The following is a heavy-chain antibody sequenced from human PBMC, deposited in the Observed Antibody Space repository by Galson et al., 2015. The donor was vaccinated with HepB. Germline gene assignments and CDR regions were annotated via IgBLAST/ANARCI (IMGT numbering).Heavy chain of an antibody. CDR3: AGGGAAAGSKFNWFDP. J-gene: IGHJ5*02. CDR1: RYTFTAYY. V-gene: IGHV1-2*06. Sequence: SVKVSCKASRYTFTAYYIHWVRQAPGQGLEWMGRINPRIGDTTYAQKFQGRITMTRDTSISIVYMELSRLRFDDTAIYYCAGGGAAAGSKFNWFDPWGQGTLVTVSS. D-gene: IGHD6-13*01. CDR2: INPRIGDT.